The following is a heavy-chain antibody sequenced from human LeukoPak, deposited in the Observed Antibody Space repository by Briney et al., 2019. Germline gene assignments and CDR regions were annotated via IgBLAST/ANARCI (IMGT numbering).Heavy chain of an antibody. V-gene: IGHV3-30-3*01. CDR2: ISYDGSNK. CDR1: GFSFSTYA. J-gene: IGHJ1*01. CDR3: ARDFKAAASLSYLQH. Sequence: PGGSLRLSCAASGFSFSTYAMHWVRQAPGKGLEWVAVISYDGSNKYCADSVKGRFTISRDNSKNTLSLQMNSLRAEDTAVYYCARDFKAAASLSYLQHWGQGTLVTVSS. D-gene: IGHD6-13*01.